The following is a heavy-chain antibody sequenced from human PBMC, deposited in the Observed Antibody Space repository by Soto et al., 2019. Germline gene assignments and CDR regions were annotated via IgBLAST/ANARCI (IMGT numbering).Heavy chain of an antibody. V-gene: IGHV4-30-4*01. CDR3: DRGVGIAVAGPRKGFDP. D-gene: IGHD6-19*01. CDR1: GGSISSGDYY. J-gene: IGHJ5*02. CDR2: IYYSGIT. Sequence: SGTLSLTCTVSGGSISSGDYYWSWIRQPPGKGLEWIGYIYYSGITYYNPSLKSRVTISVDTSKNQFPLKLSSVTAADTAVYYCDRGVGIAVAGPRKGFDPWGQGTLVTVSS.